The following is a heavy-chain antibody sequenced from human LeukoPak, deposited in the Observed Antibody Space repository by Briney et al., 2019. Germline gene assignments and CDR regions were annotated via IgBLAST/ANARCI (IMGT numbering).Heavy chain of an antibody. CDR2: ISGSGRDT. D-gene: IGHD3-22*01. CDR1: GFNFSSYG. J-gene: IGHJ3*02. V-gene: IGHV3-21*06. CDR3: ARESPPQYSYDSSSYLGPMDAFDI. Sequence: GGSLRLSCAASGFNFSSYGMTWVRQAPGKGLEWVSIISGSGRDTYYADSVKGRFTISRDNAKNSLYLQMNSLRAEDTAVYYCARESPPQYSYDSSSYLGPMDAFDIWGQGTMVTVSS.